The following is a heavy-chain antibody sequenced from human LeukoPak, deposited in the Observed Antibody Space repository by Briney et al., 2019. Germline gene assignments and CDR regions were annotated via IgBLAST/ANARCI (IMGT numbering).Heavy chain of an antibody. Sequence: SQTLSLTCAISGDRVYSNGASWNWIRQSPSRGLEWLGRTYYRSQQWHSDYAPSVKGRITIDPDTSKNQFSLQLNSMTPEDTAVYYCGRETDFGVVTNWGQGTLVTVSS. CDR1: GDRVYSNGAS. CDR2: TYYRSQQWHS. D-gene: IGHD3-3*01. CDR3: GRETDFGVVTN. V-gene: IGHV6-1*01. J-gene: IGHJ4*02.